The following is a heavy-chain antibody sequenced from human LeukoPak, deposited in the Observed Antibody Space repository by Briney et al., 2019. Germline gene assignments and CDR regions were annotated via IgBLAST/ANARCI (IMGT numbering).Heavy chain of an antibody. J-gene: IGHJ5*02. CDR3: ARGGVLDP. CDR1: GGSFSGYY. CDR2: INHSGST. Sequence: SETLSLTCAVYGGSFSGYYWSWIRQPPGKGLGWIGEINHSGSTNYNPSLKSRVTISVDTSKNQFSLKLSSVTAADTAVYYCARGGVLDPWGQRTLVTVSS. V-gene: IGHV4-34*01.